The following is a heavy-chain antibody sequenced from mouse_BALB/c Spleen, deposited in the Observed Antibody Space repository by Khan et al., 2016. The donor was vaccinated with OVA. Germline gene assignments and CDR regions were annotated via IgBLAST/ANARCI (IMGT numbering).Heavy chain of an antibody. J-gene: IGHJ3*01. CDR1: GFTFSSYS. CDR2: ISSGGDYT. CDR3: SYHLTGSFAY. Sequence: EVELVESGGDLVKPAGSLKLSCAASGFTFSSYSMSWVRQTPDKRLEWVASISSGGDYTYYPDSVKGRFSISRDNAKNTLYLQMSALKSEDTAMYYCSYHLTGSFAYWGQGTLVTVSA. V-gene: IGHV5-6*01. D-gene: IGHD4-1*01.